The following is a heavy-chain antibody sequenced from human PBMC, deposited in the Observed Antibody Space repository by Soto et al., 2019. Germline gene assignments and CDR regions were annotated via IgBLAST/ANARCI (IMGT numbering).Heavy chain of an antibody. J-gene: IGHJ4*02. CDR3: VRRVSGNYDY. CDR2: ISSNGGTT. D-gene: IGHD1-7*01. V-gene: IGHV3-64*01. Sequence: EVQLAESGGVMVQPGGSLRLSCVASGFTFSSYDMHWVRQAPGKGLEYVSSISSNGGTTYYGNSVKGRFTISRDNSKNILYLQMRSLRAEDMAVYYCVRRVSGNYDYWGQGTLVTVSS. CDR1: GFTFSSYD.